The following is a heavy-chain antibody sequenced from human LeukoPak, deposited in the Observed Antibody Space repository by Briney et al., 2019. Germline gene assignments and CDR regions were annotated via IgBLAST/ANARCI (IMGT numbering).Heavy chain of an antibody. CDR2: INHSGST. Sequence: SETLSLTCGVYGGSFSGYYWSWIRQPPGKGLEWIGEINHSGSTNYNPSLTSRVTISVDTSKNQFSLKLSSVAAADTAVYYCARGRGYDFWSGYYLPNRDRGNAEYFQHWGQGTLVTVSS. D-gene: IGHD3-3*01. V-gene: IGHV4-34*01. CDR1: GGSFSGYY. CDR3: ARGRGYDFWSGYYLPNRDRGNAEYFQH. J-gene: IGHJ1*01.